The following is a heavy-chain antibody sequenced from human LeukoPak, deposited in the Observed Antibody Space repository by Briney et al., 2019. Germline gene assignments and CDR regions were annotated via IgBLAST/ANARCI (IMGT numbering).Heavy chain of an antibody. CDR3: ARRLVLGFIDY. Sequence: SETLSLTCTVSGGSISSGDYYWSWIRQPPGKGLEWIGYIYYSGSTYYNPSLKSRVTISVDTSKNQFSLKLSSVTAADTAVYYCARRLVLGFIDYWGQGTLVTVSS. D-gene: IGHD6-19*01. V-gene: IGHV4-30-4*08. CDR1: GGSISSGDYY. J-gene: IGHJ4*02. CDR2: IYYSGST.